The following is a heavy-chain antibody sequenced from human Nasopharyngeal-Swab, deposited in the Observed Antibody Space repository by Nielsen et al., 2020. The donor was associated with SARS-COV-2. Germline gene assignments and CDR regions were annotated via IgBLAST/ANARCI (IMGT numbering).Heavy chain of an antibody. J-gene: IGHJ6*02. D-gene: IGHD3-10*01. CDR3: ARDRDYYYYGMDV. V-gene: IGHV3-53*01. CDR2: IYSGGST. CDR1: GFTVSSNY. Sequence: GESLKISCAASGFTVSSNYMGWVRQAPGKGLEWVSVIYSGGSTYYADSVKGRFTISRDNSKNTLYLQMNSLRAEDTAVYYCARDRDYYYYGMDVWGQGTTVTVSS.